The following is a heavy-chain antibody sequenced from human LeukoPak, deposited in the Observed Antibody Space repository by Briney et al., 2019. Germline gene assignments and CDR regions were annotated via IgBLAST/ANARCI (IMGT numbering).Heavy chain of an antibody. V-gene: IGHV1-69*06. J-gene: IGHJ4*02. CDR2: IIPIFGTA. CDR3: AREGGDYGSGRFDY. D-gene: IGHD4-17*01. CDR1: GGTSSSYA. Sequence: SVKVSCKASGGTSSSYAISWVRQAPGQGLEWMGGIIPIFGTANYAQKFQGRVTITADKSTSTAYMELSSLRSEDTAVYYCAREGGDYGSGRFDYWGQGTLVTVSS.